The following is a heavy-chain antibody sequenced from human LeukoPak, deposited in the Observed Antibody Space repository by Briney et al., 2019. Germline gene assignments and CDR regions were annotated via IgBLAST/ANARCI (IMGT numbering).Heavy chain of an antibody. CDR1: GFTFSSSS. CDR2: ISPSSSYI. CDR3: AREGGYCSGGSCRFFDY. D-gene: IGHD2-15*01. Sequence: GGSLRLSCAASGFTFSSSSMTWVPQAPGKGLEFVSSISPSSSYIYYADSVKGRFTISRDNAKNSLFLKMNSLRAEDTAVYYCAREGGYCSGGSCRFFDYWGQGTLVTVSS. J-gene: IGHJ4*02. V-gene: IGHV3-21*06.